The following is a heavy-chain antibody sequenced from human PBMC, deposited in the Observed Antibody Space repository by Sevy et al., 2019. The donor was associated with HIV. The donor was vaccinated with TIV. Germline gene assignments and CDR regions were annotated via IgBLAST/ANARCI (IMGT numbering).Heavy chain of an antibody. J-gene: IGHJ1*01. CDR1: GFTFSSYD. V-gene: IGHV3-23*01. D-gene: IGHD3-9*01. Sequence: GGSLRLSCAASGFTFSSYDMSWVRQAPGKGLEWVSAISGSGGSTYYEYSVKGRYTISRENSKNKLYLQMNSLRAEDKAVYYCAKDRVGNILSGYYNFQHWGQGTLVTVSS. CDR3: AKDRVGNILSGYYNFQH. CDR2: ISGSGGST.